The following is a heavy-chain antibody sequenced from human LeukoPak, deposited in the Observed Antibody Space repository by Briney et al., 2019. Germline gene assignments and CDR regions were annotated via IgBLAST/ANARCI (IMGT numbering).Heavy chain of an antibody. CDR1: GGSISSSRYY. J-gene: IGHJ5*02. Sequence: SETLSLTCTVSGGSISSSRYYWGWIRQPPGKGLEWIGSIYYSGSTYYNPSLKSRVTISVDTSKNQFSLKLSSVTAADTAVYYCARGYVGWFDPWGQGTLVTVSS. CDR3: ARGYVGWFDP. D-gene: IGHD2-15*01. CDR2: IYYSGST. V-gene: IGHV4-39*07.